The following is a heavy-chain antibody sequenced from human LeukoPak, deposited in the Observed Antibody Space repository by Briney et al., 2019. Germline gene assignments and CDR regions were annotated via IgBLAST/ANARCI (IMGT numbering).Heavy chain of an antibody. D-gene: IGHD5-18*01. J-gene: IGHJ3*02. V-gene: IGHV3-74*01. CDR2: IQSDGSGT. CDR3: AGGIQGSHDAFDI. CDR1: GFTFSGYW. Sequence: PGGSLRVSCAASGFTFSGYWMHWVRQPPGKGLVWVSRIQSDGSGTTYADSVKGRFTISRDYSKNTLYLQMNSLRAEDTAVYYCAGGIQGSHDAFDIWGQGTMVTVSS.